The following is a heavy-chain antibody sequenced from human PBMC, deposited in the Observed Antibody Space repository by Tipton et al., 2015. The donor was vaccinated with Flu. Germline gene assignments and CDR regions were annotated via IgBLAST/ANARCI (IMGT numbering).Heavy chain of an antibody. CDR1: GYTFTGYY. J-gene: IGHJ4*02. V-gene: IGHV1-2*02. CDR2: INPENGNT. D-gene: IGHD2-8*01. CDR3: ARAYDRGLGLHYCTMNNCYEYDF. Sequence: QVQLVQSGPEVKKPGASVKVSCQVSGYTFTGYYFHWVRQAPGQGLEWVGWINPENGNTKYAQKFQGRVTMTRDTSISTAYMDLNSLTSDDTAVYYCARAYDRGLGLHYCTMNNCYEYDFWGQGTAVNISS.